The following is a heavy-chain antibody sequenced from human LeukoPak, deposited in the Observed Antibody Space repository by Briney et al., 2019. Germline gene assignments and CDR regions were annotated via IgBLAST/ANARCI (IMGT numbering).Heavy chain of an antibody. CDR1: GFTFSSYS. V-gene: IGHV3-21*01. J-gene: IGHJ4*02. D-gene: IGHD1-26*01. CDR2: ISSSSSYI. Sequence: GGSLRLXCAASGFTFSSYSMNWVRQAPGVGLEWVSSISSSSSYIYYADSVKGRFTISRDNAKNSLYLQMNSLRAEDTAVYYCARDLSGSYSALDYWGQGTLVTVSS. CDR3: ARDLSGSYSALDY.